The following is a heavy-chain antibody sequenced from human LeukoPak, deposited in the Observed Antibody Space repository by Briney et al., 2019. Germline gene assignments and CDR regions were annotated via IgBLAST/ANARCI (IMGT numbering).Heavy chain of an antibody. Sequence: ASVKVSCKASGYSFTGHYMHWVRQAPGQGLEWMGWINPNSGGTNYAQKFQGRVTMTRDTSISTAYMELSWLRSDDTAVYYCARDRCWGCTTDYWGQGTLVTVSS. CDR3: ARDRCWGCTTDY. CDR2: INPNSGGT. J-gene: IGHJ4*02. CDR1: GYSFTGHY. D-gene: IGHD2-8*02. V-gene: IGHV1-2*02.